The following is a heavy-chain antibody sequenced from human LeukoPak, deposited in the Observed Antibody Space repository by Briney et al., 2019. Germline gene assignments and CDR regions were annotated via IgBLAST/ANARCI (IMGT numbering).Heavy chain of an antibody. D-gene: IGHD6-19*01. CDR1: GFTFSSYS. CDR2: INDGGTTI. CDR3: ARVSRAVAGTGSFDY. J-gene: IGHJ4*02. V-gene: IGHV3-48*04. Sequence: PGGSLRLACAASGFTFSSYSMNWVRQAPWKGLEWLAYINDGGTTIYYAASVEGRFTISRDNAKNSLYLQMNSLRAEDTAVYYCARVSRAVAGTGSFDYWGQGTPVTVSS.